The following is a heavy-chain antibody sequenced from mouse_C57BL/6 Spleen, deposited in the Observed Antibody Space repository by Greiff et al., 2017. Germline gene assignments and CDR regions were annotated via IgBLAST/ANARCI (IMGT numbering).Heavy chain of an antibody. CDR1: GYTFTSYW. V-gene: IGHV1-55*01. CDR2: IYPGSGST. D-gene: IGHD3-1*01. J-gene: IGHJ4*01. CDR3: SRSGFESPYAMDY. Sequence: QVQLKQPGAELVKPGASVKMSCKASGYTFTSYWITWVKQRPGQGLEWIGDIYPGSGSTNYNEKFKSKATLTVDPSSSTAYMQLSSLTSEDSEVYFCSRSGFESPYAMDYWGQGTSVTVSS.